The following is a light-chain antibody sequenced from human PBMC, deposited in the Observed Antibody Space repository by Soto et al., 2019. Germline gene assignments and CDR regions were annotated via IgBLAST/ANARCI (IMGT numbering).Light chain of an antibody. Sequence: EIVMTQSPATLSVSPGERAALSCRASQSVSSNFAWYQQKPGQAPRLLIYGASTRATGIPARFSGSGSGTYFTLTISSLQSEDFAVYYCQQYNNWPYTFGQGTKLEIK. CDR3: QQYNNWPYT. CDR1: QSVSSN. J-gene: IGKJ2*01. V-gene: IGKV3-15*01. CDR2: GAS.